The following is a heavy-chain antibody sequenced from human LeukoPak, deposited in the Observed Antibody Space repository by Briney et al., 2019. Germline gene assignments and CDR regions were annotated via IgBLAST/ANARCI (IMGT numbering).Heavy chain of an antibody. V-gene: IGHV4-34*01. CDR1: GGSFSGYY. CDR2: INHSGST. Sequence: SETLSLTCAVYGGSFSGYYWSWIRQPPGKGLEWIGEINHSGSTNYNPSLKSRATISVDTSKNQFSLKLSSVTAADTAVYYCARGQSVYGDYVDYWGQGTLVTVSS. D-gene: IGHD4-17*01. CDR3: ARGQSVYGDYVDY. J-gene: IGHJ4*02.